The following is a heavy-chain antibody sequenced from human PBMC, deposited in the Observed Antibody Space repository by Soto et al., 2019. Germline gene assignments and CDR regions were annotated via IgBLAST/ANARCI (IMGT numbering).Heavy chain of an antibody. CDR2: ISYDGSNK. CDR1: GFTISSYA. J-gene: IGHJ6*02. Sequence: QVQLVESGGGVVQPGRSLRLSCAASGFTISSYAMHWVRQAPGKGLEWVAVISYDGSNKYYADSVKGRFTISRDNSKNTLYLQMNSLRAEDTAVYYCARDRLRYNWNDFPYYYYGMDVWGQGTTVNVSS. CDR3: ARDRLRYNWNDFPYYYYGMDV. D-gene: IGHD1-1*01. V-gene: IGHV3-30-3*01.